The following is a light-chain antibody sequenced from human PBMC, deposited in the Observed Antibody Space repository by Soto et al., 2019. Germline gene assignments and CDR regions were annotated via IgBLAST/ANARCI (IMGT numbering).Light chain of an antibody. CDR1: SSDVGGYNY. CDR2: EVN. CDR3: SSYTSSNTHV. Sequence: QSALTQPAAVSGSPGQWITISCTGTSSDVGGYNYDSWYQQHPDKAPKLMIYEVNNRPSGVSNRFSGSKSGETAYLTISGLQAEDEADYYCSSYTSSNTHVFGTGTKLTVL. J-gene: IGLJ1*01. V-gene: IGLV2-14*01.